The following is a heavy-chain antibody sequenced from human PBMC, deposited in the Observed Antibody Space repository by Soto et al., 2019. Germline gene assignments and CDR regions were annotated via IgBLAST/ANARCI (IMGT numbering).Heavy chain of an antibody. J-gene: IGHJ4*02. CDR2: IYSGGST. Sequence: PGGSLRLSCAASGFTVSSNYMSWVRQAPGKGLEWVSVIYSGGSTYYADSVKGRFTISRDNSKNTLYLQMNSLRAEDTAVYYCARDLTGTTGKDYWGQGTLVTVSS. D-gene: IGHD1-1*01. CDR3: ARDLTGTTGKDY. CDR1: GFTVSSNY. V-gene: IGHV3-53*01.